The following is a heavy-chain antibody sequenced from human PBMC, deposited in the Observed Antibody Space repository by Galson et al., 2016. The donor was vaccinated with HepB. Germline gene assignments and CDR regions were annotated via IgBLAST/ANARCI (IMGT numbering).Heavy chain of an antibody. J-gene: IGHJ4*02. CDR3: ARRWGRNSRIDY. CDR2: IYHSGTT. CDR1: GGAMKTFY. V-gene: IGHV4-59*08. D-gene: IGHD3-16*01. Sequence: ETLSLTCSVSGGAMKTFYWSWIRQSPGKGLEWIGYIYHSGTTYYNPSLKSRVTISIDTWNNKFSLKMTGMTASDTAVYYCARRWGRNSRIDYWGQGTLVTVSS.